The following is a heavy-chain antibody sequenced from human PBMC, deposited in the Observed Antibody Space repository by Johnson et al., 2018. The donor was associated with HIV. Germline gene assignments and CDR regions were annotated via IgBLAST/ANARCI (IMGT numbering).Heavy chain of an antibody. CDR3: ARGGGSSWSDAFDI. CDR2: INSDGSST. CDR1: RFTFSSYW. D-gene: IGHD6-13*01. V-gene: IGHV3-74*02. J-gene: IGHJ3*02. Sequence: VHLVESGGGLVQPGGSLRLSCAASRFTFSSYWMHWVRQAPGKGLVWVSRINSDGSSTSYAASVKGRFTISRDNDKNSLYLQMNSLRAEDTAVYYCARGGGSSWSDAFDIWGQGTMVTVSS.